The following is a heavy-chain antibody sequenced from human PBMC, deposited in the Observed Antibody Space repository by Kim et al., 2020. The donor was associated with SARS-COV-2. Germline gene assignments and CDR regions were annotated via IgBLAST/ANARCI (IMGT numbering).Heavy chain of an antibody. Sequence: GTANHAQKSQGRVTITADESTSTAYMELSSLRSEDTAVYYCARLGVGFDYWGQGTLVTVSS. D-gene: IGHD3-16*01. V-gene: IGHV1-69*01. J-gene: IGHJ4*02. CDR2: GTA. CDR3: ARLGVGFDY.